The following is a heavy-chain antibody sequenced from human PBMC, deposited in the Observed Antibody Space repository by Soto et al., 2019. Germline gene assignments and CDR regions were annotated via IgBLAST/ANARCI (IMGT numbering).Heavy chain of an antibody. V-gene: IGHV3-23*01. CDR3: VRPSSSGPSYAMDY. CDR2: MSGSGIST. D-gene: IGHD3-22*01. J-gene: IGHJ4*02. CDR1: GFTFSSYA. Sequence: EVQLLESGGGLVQPGGSLRLSCAASGFTFSSYAMTWVRQAPGKGLEWVSSMSGSGISTYYADSVKGRFTISRDNSNNRLFLQMNSLRAEDTALDYCVRPSSSGPSYAMDYCGLGTLVTVSS.